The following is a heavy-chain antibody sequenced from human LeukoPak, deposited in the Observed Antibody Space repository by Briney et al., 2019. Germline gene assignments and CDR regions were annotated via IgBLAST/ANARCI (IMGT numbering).Heavy chain of an antibody. J-gene: IGHJ6*03. D-gene: IGHD3-22*01. CDR1: GYTLTGYY. V-gene: IGHV1-46*01. CDR2: INPSGGST. Sequence: ASVKVSCKASGYTLTGYYMHWVRQAPGQGLEWMGWINPSGGSTSYAQKFQGRVTMTRDMSTSTVYMELSSLRSEDTAVYYCATRDGGYSNPGYYYYYYMDVWGKGTTVTVSS. CDR3: ATRDGGYSNPGYYYYYYMDV.